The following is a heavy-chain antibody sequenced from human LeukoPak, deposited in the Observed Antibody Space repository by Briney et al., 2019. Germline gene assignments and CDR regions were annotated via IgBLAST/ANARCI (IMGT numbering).Heavy chain of an antibody. CDR3: ARDLDYPPYNWFDP. V-gene: IGHV4-59*12. D-gene: IGHD4-11*01. CDR1: GGSMSTYY. Sequence: SETLSLTCTVSGGSMSTYYWSWIRQSPGKGLEWIGSVYYSGSANYNPSLKGRVTVSLDTSKNQFSLKLSSVTAADTAVYYCARDLDYPPYNWFDPWGQGTLVTVSS. J-gene: IGHJ5*02. CDR2: VYYSGSA.